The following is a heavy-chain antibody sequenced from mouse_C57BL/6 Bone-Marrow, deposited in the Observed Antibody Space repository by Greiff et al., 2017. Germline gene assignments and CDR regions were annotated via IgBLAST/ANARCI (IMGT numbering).Heavy chain of an antibody. J-gene: IGHJ1*03. D-gene: IGHD3-3*01. CDR2: INPGSGGT. V-gene: IGHV1-54*01. CDR3: ARPRRGRGDWDFDV. CDR1: GYAFTNYL. Sequence: QVQLQQSGAELVRPGTSVKVSCTASGYAFTNYLIEWVKQRPGQGLEWIGVINPGSGGTHYNETFKGKATLTADKSSSTASLQLNSRTAEDAAVYVWARPRRGRGDWDFDVWGTGTTVTVSS.